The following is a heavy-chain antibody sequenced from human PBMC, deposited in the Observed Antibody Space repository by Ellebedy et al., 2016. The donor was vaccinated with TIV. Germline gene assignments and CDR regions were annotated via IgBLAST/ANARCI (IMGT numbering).Heavy chain of an antibody. CDR2: IKQDGSEK. J-gene: IGHJ4*02. CDR1: GFTFSSYW. D-gene: IGHD5-18*01. CDR3: SSHVGTSMTH. V-gene: IGHV3-7*01. Sequence: GGSLRLSXAASGFTFSSYWMSWVRQAPGKGLEWVANIKQDGSEKHYVDSVKGRFTISRDNAKSSLYLQMNSLRLEDTALHYCSSHVGTSMTHWGQGALVTVSS.